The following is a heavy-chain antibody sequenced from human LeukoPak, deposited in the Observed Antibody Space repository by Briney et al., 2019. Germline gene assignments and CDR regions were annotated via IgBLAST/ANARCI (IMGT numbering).Heavy chain of an antibody. CDR1: GFIFSDYN. CDR2: INTDGSTA. Sequence: GGSLRLSCAASGFIFSDYNMHWVRRAPGKGLVWVSHINTDGSTAAFADSVKGRFTISRDNAKNTLYLQMSSLRAEDTAVYFCARNFYYGHDYWGQGTLVTVSS. J-gene: IGHJ4*02. V-gene: IGHV3-74*01. D-gene: IGHD3-10*01. CDR3: ARNFYYGHDY.